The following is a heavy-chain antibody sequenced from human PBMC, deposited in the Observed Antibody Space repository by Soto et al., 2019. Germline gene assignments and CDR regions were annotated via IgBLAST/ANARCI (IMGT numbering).Heavy chain of an antibody. Sequence: GASVKVSCKASGGTFSSYAISWVRQAPGQGLEWMGGIIPIFGTANYAQKFQGRVTITADESTSTAYMELSSLRSEDTAVYYCARDQSNYDILTGYYPRFRFDYWRQRTLVTVSS. D-gene: IGHD3-9*01. CDR3: ARDQSNYDILTGYYPRFRFDY. V-gene: IGHV1-69*13. CDR1: GGTFSSYA. CDR2: IIPIFGTA. J-gene: IGHJ4*02.